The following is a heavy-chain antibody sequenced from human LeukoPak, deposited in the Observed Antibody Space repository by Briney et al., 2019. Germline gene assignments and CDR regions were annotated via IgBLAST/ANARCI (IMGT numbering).Heavy chain of an antibody. V-gene: IGHV3-30*03. D-gene: IGHD2-2*03. CDR2: ISYDGSNK. CDR1: GFTFSSYG. J-gene: IGHJ4*02. Sequence: PGRSLSLSCAASGFTFSSYGMHWVHQAPGKGLEWVAVISYDGSNKYYADSVKGRFTISRDNSKNTLYLQMNSLRAEDTAVYYCARDNQVDIVVVPAAIDFDYWGQGTLVTVSS. CDR3: ARDNQVDIVVVPAAIDFDY.